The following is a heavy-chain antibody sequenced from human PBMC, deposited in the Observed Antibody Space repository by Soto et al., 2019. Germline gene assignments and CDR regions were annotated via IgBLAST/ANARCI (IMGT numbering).Heavy chain of an antibody. CDR3: ARGPSGDKVHY. CDR2: IFDSGTP. D-gene: IGHD7-27*01. Sequence: QVQLQESGPGLVKPSQTLSLTCTVSGGSITSDYSCWSWIRQPPGEGLEWIGHIFDSGTPYTNPSLRSQFAISLDTSKNHFSLTLPSVTAADTAVYYCARGPSGDKVHYWGQGALVTVSS. V-gene: IGHV4-30-4*01. J-gene: IGHJ4*02. CDR1: GGSITSDYSC.